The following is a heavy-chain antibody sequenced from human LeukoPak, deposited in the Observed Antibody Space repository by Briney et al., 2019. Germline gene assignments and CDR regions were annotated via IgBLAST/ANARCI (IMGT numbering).Heavy chain of an antibody. V-gene: IGHV1-18*01. CDR2: VGPYNGKT. D-gene: IGHD5-24*01. J-gene: IGHJ4*02. CDR3: TRDFSAKMATITDI. Sequence: ASVKVSCKTSGDTFLDDGISWLRQAPGQGLEWRGWVGPYNGKTQYSQKLQGRITLTTDTLTNTAFMELTSLSPDDTAIYYCTRDFSAKMATITDIWGQGTLVAVPS. CDR1: GDTFLDDG.